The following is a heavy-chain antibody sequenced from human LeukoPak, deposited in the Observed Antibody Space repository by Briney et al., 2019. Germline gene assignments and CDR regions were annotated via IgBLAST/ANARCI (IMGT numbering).Heavy chain of an antibody. CDR1: GGSISSGGYY. CDR3: ARAGGLYDFWSGSYTLYYFDY. J-gene: IGHJ4*02. V-gene: IGHV4-31*03. CDR2: IYYSGST. Sequence: PSETLSLTCTVSGGSISSGGYYWSWIRQHPGKGLEWIGYIYYSGSTYYNPSLKSRVTISVDTSRNQFSLKLSSVTAADTAVYYCARAGGLYDFWSGSYTLYYFDYWGQGTLVTVSS. D-gene: IGHD3-3*01.